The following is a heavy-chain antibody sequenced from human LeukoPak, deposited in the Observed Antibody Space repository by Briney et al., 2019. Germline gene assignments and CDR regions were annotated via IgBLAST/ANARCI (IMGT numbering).Heavy chain of an antibody. CDR1: GFTFSNAW. CDR3: TTEMYYYGSGSSRPFDY. V-gene: IGHV3-15*01. CDR2: IKSKTDGGTT. D-gene: IGHD3-10*01. Sequence: PGGSLRLSCAASGFTFSNAWMSWVRQAPGKGLEWVGRIKSKTDGGTTDYAAPVKGRFTISRDASKNTLYLQMNSLKTEDTAVYYCTTEMYYYGSGSSRPFDYWGQGTLDTVSS. J-gene: IGHJ4*02.